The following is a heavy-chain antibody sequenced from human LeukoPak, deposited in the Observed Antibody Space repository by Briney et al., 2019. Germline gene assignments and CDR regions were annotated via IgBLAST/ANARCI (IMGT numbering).Heavy chain of an antibody. V-gene: IGHV3-23*01. CDR2: ISGSGGST. Sequence: PGGSLRLSCAASGFTFSSYAMSRVRQAPGKGLEWVSAISGSGGSTYYADSVKGRFTISRDNSKTTLYLQMNSLRAEDTAVYYCAKTTVVPPDGNFDYWGQGTLVTVSS. J-gene: IGHJ4*02. D-gene: IGHD4-23*01. CDR3: AKTTVVPPDGNFDY. CDR1: GFTFSSYA.